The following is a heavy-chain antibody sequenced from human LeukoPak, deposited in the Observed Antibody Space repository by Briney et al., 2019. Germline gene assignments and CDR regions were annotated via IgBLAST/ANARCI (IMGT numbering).Heavy chain of an antibody. J-gene: IGHJ4*02. CDR2: INPSGGST. D-gene: IGHD3-3*01. CDR3: AREGDDFWSGYNNDY. CDR1: GYTFTSYY. Sequence: ASVKVSCKASGYTFTSYYMHWVRQAPGQGLEWMGIINPSGGSTSYTQKFQGRVTMTRDTSTSTVYMELSSLRSEDTAVYYCAREGDDFWSGYNNDYWGQGTLVTVSS. V-gene: IGHV1-46*01.